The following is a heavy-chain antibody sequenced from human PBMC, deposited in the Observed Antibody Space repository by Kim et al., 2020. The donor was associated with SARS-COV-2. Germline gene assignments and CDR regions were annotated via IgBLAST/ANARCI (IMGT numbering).Heavy chain of an antibody. Sequence: YADSVKGRVTISRDNAKNSLSLQMNSLRAEDTALYYCAKDIRDYYYYGMDVWGQGTTVTVSS. V-gene: IGHV3-9*01. J-gene: IGHJ6*02. D-gene: IGHD3-10*01. CDR3: AKDIRDYYYYGMDV.